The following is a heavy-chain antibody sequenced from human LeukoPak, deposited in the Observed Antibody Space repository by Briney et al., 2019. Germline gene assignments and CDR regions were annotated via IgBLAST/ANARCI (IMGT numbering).Heavy chain of an antibody. CDR2: ITWNSGTI. D-gene: IGHD3-16*01. V-gene: IGHV3-9*01. J-gene: IGHJ4*02. CDR1: GFTFDDYA. Sequence: PGGSLRLSCVVSGFTFDDYAIHWVRQAPEKGLEWVSGITWNSGTIGYADSVKGRFTNSRDNAKNSLYLQINSLRPEDTALYYCARARGGRSAYFDQWGQGTLVTVSS. CDR3: ARARGGRSAYFDQ.